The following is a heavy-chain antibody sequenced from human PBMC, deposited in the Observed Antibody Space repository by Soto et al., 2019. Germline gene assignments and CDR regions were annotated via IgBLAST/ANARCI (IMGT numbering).Heavy chain of an antibody. CDR1: GYTFTNSW. Sequence: PGESLKISCKASGYTFTNSWIGWVRQMPGKDLEWMGIIYPGDSDTRYSPSFQGQVTISADKSISTAYLQWSSLKASDTAMYYCASFGVLERASLHPWGQGTLVTVSS. V-gene: IGHV5-51*01. J-gene: IGHJ5*02. CDR2: IYPGDSDT. D-gene: IGHD1-1*01. CDR3: ASFGVLERASLHP.